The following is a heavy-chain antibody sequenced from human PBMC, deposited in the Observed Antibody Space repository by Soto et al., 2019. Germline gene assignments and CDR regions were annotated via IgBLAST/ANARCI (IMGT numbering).Heavy chain of an antibody. CDR3: ARLPYDFWNGHTGYYFDS. J-gene: IGHJ4*02. CDR2: IYWNGDK. D-gene: IGHD3-3*01. Sequence: SGPTLVNPTQTLTLTFTFSGFSLSTSGVGVGWIRQPPGKALEWLALIYWNGDKRYSPSLKSRLTITKDTSKNQVVLTMTNMDPVDTATYYCARLPYDFWNGHTGYYFDSWGQGTLVTVSA. V-gene: IGHV2-5*01. CDR1: GFSLSTSGVG.